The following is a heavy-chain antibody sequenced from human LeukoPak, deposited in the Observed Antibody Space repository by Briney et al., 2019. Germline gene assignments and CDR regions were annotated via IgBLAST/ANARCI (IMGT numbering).Heavy chain of an antibody. V-gene: IGHV4-34*01. D-gene: IGHD3-16*02. CDR1: RGSLSGYY. CDR3: SRQGYYDYVWGSYRHDKNFDY. Sequence: SRALSVTCVAYRGSLSGYYWSWLRQPPGKGLEGMGEINHSGRTNHNLSLKSRVTIPVDTSKHQLSLKLTSVTAEDTAVYCCSRQGYYDYVWGSYRHDKNFDYWGQGTLVTVPS. CDR2: INHSGRT. J-gene: IGHJ4*02.